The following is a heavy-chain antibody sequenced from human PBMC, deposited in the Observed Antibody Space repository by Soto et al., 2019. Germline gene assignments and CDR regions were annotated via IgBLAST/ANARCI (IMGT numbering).Heavy chain of an antibody. Sequence: SVKVSCKASGGTFSSYTISWVRQAPGQGLEWMGRIIPILGIANYAQKFQGRVTITADKSTSTAYMELSSLRSEDTAVYYCAGRGIQLWLPDYYYYGMDVWGQGTTVTVSS. J-gene: IGHJ6*02. D-gene: IGHD5-18*01. CDR1: GGTFSSYT. V-gene: IGHV1-69*02. CDR2: IIPILGIA. CDR3: AGRGIQLWLPDYYYYGMDV.